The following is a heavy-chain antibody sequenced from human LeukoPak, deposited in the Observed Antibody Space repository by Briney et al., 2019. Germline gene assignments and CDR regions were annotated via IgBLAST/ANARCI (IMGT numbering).Heavy chain of an antibody. D-gene: IGHD4-11*01. CDR3: ARDQGGAIFDYSTDAFDI. CDR1: GFTFSSYA. J-gene: IGHJ3*02. V-gene: IGHV3-30-3*01. CDR2: ISYDGSNK. Sequence: GGSLRLSCAASGFTFSSYAMHWVRQAPGKGLEWVAVISYDGSNKYYADSVKGRFTISRDNAKNSLYLQMNSLRVEDTAVYYCARDQGGAIFDYSTDAFDIWGQGTMVTVSS.